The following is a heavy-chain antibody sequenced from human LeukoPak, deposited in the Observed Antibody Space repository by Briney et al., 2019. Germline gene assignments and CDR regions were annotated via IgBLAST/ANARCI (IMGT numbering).Heavy chain of an antibody. CDR3: ARVGTGSWYFDL. V-gene: IGHV3-74*01. CDR1: GFTFSSYA. J-gene: IGHJ2*01. CDR2: INPDGGRI. D-gene: IGHD3-10*01. Sequence: GRSLRLSCAASGFTFSSYAMHWVRQAPGKGLVWVSRINPDGGRISYADSVQGRFTISRDNAKNTVYLQMNSLRAEDTAVYYCARVGTGSWYFDLWGRGTLVTFSS.